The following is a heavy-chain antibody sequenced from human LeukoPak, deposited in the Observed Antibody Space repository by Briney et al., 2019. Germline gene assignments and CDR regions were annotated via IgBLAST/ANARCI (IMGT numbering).Heavy chain of an antibody. V-gene: IGHV3-53*01. J-gene: IGHJ1*01. CDR2: IYSAGTT. D-gene: IGHD3-22*01. CDR3: ARVVGYASGGHSTGYSQH. CDR1: GFTVSNNY. Sequence: GGSLRLSCAASGFTVSNNYMSWVRQAPGQGVEWVSIIYSAGTTYYADSVKGRFAISRDNFKNTLYLQMNSLRAEDTAVYYCARVVGYASGGHSTGYSQHWGQRTLVTVSS.